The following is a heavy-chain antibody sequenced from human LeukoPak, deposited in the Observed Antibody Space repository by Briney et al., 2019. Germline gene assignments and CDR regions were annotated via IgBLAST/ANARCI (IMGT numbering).Heavy chain of an antibody. CDR3: ARVRCSGGSCFYFDH. CDR2: ANYRGTT. D-gene: IGHD2-15*01. CDR1: GGSIRTADW. Sequence: SSETLSLTCAVSGGSIRTADWWTWVRQPPGEGLEWIGEANYRGTTHYNASLRGRVTISVDESKNQFSLRLNSVTAADTAVYYCARVRCSGGSCFYFDHWGQGTLVTVS. J-gene: IGHJ4*02. V-gene: IGHV4-4*02.